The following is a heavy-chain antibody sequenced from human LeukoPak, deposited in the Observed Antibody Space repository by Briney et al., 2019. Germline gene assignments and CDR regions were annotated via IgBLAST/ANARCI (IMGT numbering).Heavy chain of an antibody. CDR3: ARGNDILTGYNDY. D-gene: IGHD3-9*01. Sequence: ASVKVSCKASGYTFTGYYMHWVRQAPGQGLEWMGWINPNSGSTNYAQKFQGRVTMTRDTSISTAYMELSRLRSDDTAVYYCARGNDILTGYNDYWGQGTLVTVSS. CDR2: INPNSGST. J-gene: IGHJ4*02. V-gene: IGHV1-2*02. CDR1: GYTFTGYY.